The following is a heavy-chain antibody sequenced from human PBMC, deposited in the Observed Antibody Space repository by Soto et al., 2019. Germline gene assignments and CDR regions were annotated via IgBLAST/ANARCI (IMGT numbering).Heavy chain of an antibody. CDR2: ISANNGNT. V-gene: IGHV1-18*04. CDR3: ARAGSSLGYAMDV. D-gene: IGHD3-10*01. Sequence: ASGKVSCNASGYTFTNYGISWVLQAPGQGLEWMGWISANNGNTHYAQKFQGRVTMTTETSTSTVYMELRSLRSDDTAVYYCARAGSSLGYAMDVWGRGTTVTVSS. J-gene: IGHJ6*02. CDR1: GYTFTNYG.